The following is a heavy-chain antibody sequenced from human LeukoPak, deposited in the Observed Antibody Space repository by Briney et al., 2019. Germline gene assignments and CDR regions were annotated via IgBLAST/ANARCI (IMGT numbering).Heavy chain of an antibody. CDR3: ARSGILGYCSGGSCVGGMDV. D-gene: IGHD2-15*01. Sequence: SETLSLTCAVSGGSISSSNWWSWVRQPPGKGLGWIGEIYRSGSTNYNPSLKSRVTISVDKSKNQFSLKLSSVTAADTAVYYCARSGILGYCSGGSCVGGMDVWGQGTTVTVSS. V-gene: IGHV4-4*02. J-gene: IGHJ6*02. CDR2: IYRSGST. CDR1: GGSISSSNW.